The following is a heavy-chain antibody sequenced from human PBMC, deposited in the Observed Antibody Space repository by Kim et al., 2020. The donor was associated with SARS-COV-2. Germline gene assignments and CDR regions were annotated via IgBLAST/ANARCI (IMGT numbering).Heavy chain of an antibody. CDR1: GGSISFSNYY. CDR3: ARGLRQARSSWYSQYFQY. V-gene: IGHV4-39*07. Sequence: SETLSLTCTVSGGSISFSNYYWGWIRQPPGKGLEWIGSIYFGESTYYNPSLKSRVTISVDTSKNQFSLKLSSVTAADTAVYYCARGLRQARSSWYSQYFQYWGQGTLVTVSS. CDR2: IYFGEST. D-gene: IGHD6-13*01. J-gene: IGHJ1*01.